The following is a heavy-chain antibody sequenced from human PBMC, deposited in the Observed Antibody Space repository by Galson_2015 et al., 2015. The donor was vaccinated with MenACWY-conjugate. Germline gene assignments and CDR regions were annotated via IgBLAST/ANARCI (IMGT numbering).Heavy chain of an antibody. CDR1: GYSFTTYW. V-gene: IGHV5-51*01. CDR2: ISPGDSNT. D-gene: IGHD1-26*01. CDR3: ARHPPGGRGMDV. Sequence: SGAEVKKPGESLKISCTGSGYSFTTYWIGWVRQLPGKGLEWMGLISPGDSNTRYSPASQGQVTISADKSISTAYLQWNSLQASDTAMYYCARHPPGGRGMDVWGQGTTVTVSS. J-gene: IGHJ6*02.